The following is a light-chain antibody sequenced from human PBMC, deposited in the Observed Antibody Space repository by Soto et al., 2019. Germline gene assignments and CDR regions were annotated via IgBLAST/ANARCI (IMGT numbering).Light chain of an antibody. Sequence: EIVMTQSRATLSVSPGERATLSCRASQSVSVNLAWYQQKPGQAPRLLIYGASTRATGIPARFSGSGSGTEFTLTISSLQSEDLAVYYCQQYNNAPRTFGQGTKVEIK. CDR1: QSVSVN. CDR2: GAS. V-gene: IGKV3-15*01. J-gene: IGKJ1*01. CDR3: QQYNNAPRT.